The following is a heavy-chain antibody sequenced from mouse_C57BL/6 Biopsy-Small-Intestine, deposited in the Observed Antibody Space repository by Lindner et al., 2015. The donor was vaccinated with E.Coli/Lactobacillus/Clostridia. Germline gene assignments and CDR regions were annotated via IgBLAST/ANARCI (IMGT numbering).Heavy chain of an antibody. V-gene: IGHV1-63*01. J-gene: IGHJ2*01. D-gene: IGHD6-1*01. CDR1: RHFSSYA. CDR2: IIPIFGTS. CDR3: ASGWAVAGYFEY. Sequence: SVKVSCKDFWRHFSSYASVGCDRPPGQGLEWMGGIIPIFGTSNYAQNFQGRVTITADLSTTTAYMELSSLTSEDTAVYYCASGWAVAGYFEYWGQGTLVTVSS.